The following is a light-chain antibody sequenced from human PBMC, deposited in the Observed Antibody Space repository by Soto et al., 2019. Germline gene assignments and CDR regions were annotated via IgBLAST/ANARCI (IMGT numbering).Light chain of an antibody. Sequence: IVMTQSPATLSVSPGERATLSCRASQSVRSNLAWYQQKPGQAPRLLIYGASTRATGIPDRFSGSGSGTDFTLTISRLEPEDFAVYHCQQYDDSMTFGQGTKVDI. CDR1: QSVRSN. CDR3: QQYDDSMT. J-gene: IGKJ1*01. CDR2: GAS. V-gene: IGKV3D-15*01.